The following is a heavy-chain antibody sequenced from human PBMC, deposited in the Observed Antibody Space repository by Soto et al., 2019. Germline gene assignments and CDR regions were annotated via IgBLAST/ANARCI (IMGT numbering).Heavy chain of an antibody. V-gene: IGHV3-53*02. Sequence: EVQLVETGGDLIQPGGSLRLSCAASEFTVSSDSMTWVRQAPGKGLEWISIIYSDNNTDYADSVKGRFSISRDTSKNILYLQMNSLRAEDTAEYYCARHYSAMGVWGQGTTVTVSS. J-gene: IGHJ6*02. CDR2: IYSDNNT. CDR3: ARHYSAMGV. CDR1: EFTVSSDS.